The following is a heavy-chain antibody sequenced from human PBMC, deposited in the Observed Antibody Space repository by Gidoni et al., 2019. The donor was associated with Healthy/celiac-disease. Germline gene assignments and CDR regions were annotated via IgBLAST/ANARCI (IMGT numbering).Heavy chain of an antibody. J-gene: IGHJ4*02. CDR2: IKSKTDGGTT. CDR1: VFTFSNAW. CDR3: TTDCNWGSPGVGY. V-gene: IGHV3-15*01. Sequence: EVQLVESGGGLVKPGGSLRLSCAASVFTFSNAWMSWVRQAPGKGLEWVGRIKSKTDGGTTDYAAPVKGRFTISRDDSKNTLYLQMNSLKTEDTAVYYCTTDCNWGSPGVGYWGQGTLVTVSS. D-gene: IGHD7-27*01.